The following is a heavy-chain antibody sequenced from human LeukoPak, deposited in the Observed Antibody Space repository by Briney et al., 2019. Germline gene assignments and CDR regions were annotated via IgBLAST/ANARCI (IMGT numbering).Heavy chain of an antibody. Sequence: GRSLRLSCAVSGFTVSDNYMSWVRQAPGKGLEWFSVIYIAGGTYYADSVEGRFTISRDNSKNTLYLQMDGLGAEDTAVYYCARVTKIHYFDYWGQGSLVTVSS. D-gene: IGHD3-22*01. J-gene: IGHJ4*02. CDR2: IYIAGGT. CDR1: GFTVSDNY. V-gene: IGHV3-53*05. CDR3: ARVTKIHYFDY.